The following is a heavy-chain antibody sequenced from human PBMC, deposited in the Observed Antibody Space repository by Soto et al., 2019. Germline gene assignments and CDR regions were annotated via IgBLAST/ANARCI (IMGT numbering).Heavy chain of an antibody. Sequence: RAAVKFSCQASGGTFSSYAISWVRQAPGQGLEWMGVIIPICGTANYAQKFQGRFTMTRDTSTSTVYMELSSLRSEDTAVYYCARDRNPMGRGVKVNWFDPWGQGTLVTVSS. CDR2: IIPICGTA. D-gene: IGHD3-10*01. CDR3: ARDRNPMGRGVKVNWFDP. V-gene: IGHV1-69*05. J-gene: IGHJ5*02. CDR1: GGTFSSYA.